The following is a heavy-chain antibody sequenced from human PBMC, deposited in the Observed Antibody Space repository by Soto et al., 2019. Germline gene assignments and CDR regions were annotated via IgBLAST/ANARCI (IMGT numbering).Heavy chain of an antibody. CDR2: IYYSGST. D-gene: IGHD3-9*01. V-gene: IGHV4-30-4*01. Sequence: QVQLQESGPGLVKPSQTLSLTCTVSGGSISSGYYYLSWIRQPPGKGLEWIGYIYYSGSTYYNPSLKSRVTISVDTSKNQFSLKLSSVTAADTAVYYCASLTGYEGCWFDPWGQGTLVTVSS. CDR3: ASLTGYEGCWFDP. J-gene: IGHJ5*02. CDR1: GGSISSGYYY.